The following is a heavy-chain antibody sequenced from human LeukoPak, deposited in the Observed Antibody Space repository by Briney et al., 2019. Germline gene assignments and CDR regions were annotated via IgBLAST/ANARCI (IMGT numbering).Heavy chain of an antibody. J-gene: IGHJ4*02. CDR3: ARVGADGSGFLFDY. V-gene: IGHV4-34*01. D-gene: IGHD3-10*01. CDR1: GGSFSGYY. CDR2: INHSGST. Sequence: SETLSLTCDVYGGSFSGYYWSWIRQPPGKGLEWIGEINHSGSTNYNPSLKSRVTISVDTSKNQFSLKLSSVTAADTAVYYCARVGADGSGFLFDYWGQETLVTVSS.